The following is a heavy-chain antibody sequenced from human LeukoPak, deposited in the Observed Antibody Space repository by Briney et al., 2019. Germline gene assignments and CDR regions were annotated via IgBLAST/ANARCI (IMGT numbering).Heavy chain of an antibody. CDR1: GFTFSSYA. CDR3: ARGVDYGDVNWFDP. CDR2: ISYDGSNK. D-gene: IGHD4-17*01. J-gene: IGHJ5*02. Sequence: GGSLRLSCAASGFTFSSYAMHWVRQAPGKGLEWVAVISYDGSNKYYADSVKGRFTISRDNSKNTLYLQMNSLRAEDTAVYYCARGVDYGDVNWFDPWGQGTLVTVSS. V-gene: IGHV3-30*04.